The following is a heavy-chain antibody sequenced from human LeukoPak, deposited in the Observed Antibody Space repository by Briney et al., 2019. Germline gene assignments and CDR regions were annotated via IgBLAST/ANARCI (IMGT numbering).Heavy chain of an antibody. CDR3: AKAVAGIQDVDY. CDR2: ISGSGGST. CDR1: GFTFSSYG. D-gene: IGHD6-19*01. J-gene: IGHJ4*02. Sequence: GGSLRLSCAASGFTFSSYGMSWVRQAPGKGLEWVSAISGSGGSTYYADSVKGRFTISRDNSKNTLYLQMNSLRAEDTAVYYCAKAVAGIQDVDYWGQGTLVTVSS. V-gene: IGHV3-23*01.